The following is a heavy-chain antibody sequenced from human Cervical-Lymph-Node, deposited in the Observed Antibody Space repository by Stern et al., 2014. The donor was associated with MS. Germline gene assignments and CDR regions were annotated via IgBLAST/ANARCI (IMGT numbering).Heavy chain of an antibody. J-gene: IGHJ4*02. D-gene: IGHD4-17*01. CDR2: ISWNSGTI. CDR3: VKDISWGGLRHFEY. V-gene: IGHV3-9*01. Sequence: EVQLVQSGGGLVQPGRSLRLSCAASGFTFDDYAMHWVRQAPGKGLGWVSGISWNSGTIGYADSVKGRFAISRDNAKNSLYLQMNSLRTEDTALYYCVKDISWGGLRHFEYWGQGTLVTVSS. CDR1: GFTFDDYA.